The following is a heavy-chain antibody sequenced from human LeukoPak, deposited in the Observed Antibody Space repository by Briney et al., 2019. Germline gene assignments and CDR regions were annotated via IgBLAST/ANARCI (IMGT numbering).Heavy chain of an antibody. CDR1: GFTFSSYG. Sequence: GGSLRLSCAASGFTFSSYGMHWVRQAPGKGLEWVAAISHDGSNKYYADSVKGRFTISRDNSKNALYLQMNSLRAEDMAVYYCTKDNYYDSSAYQDYWGQGTLVTVSS. CDR3: TKDNYYDSSAYQDY. D-gene: IGHD3-22*01. J-gene: IGHJ4*02. V-gene: IGHV3-30*18. CDR2: ISHDGSNK.